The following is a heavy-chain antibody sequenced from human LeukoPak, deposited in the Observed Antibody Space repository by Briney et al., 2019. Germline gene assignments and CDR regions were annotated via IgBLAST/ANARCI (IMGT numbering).Heavy chain of an antibody. CDR3: ARAATGTVDY. D-gene: IGHD6-25*01. J-gene: IGHJ4*02. CDR2: INHSGST. Sequence: PSETLSLTCAVYGGSFSGYYWSWIRQPPGKGLEWIGEINHSGSTNYNPSLKSRLTISVDTSKNQFSLKLSSVTAADTAVYYCARAATGTVDYWGQGTLVTVSS. V-gene: IGHV4-34*01. CDR1: GGSFSGYY.